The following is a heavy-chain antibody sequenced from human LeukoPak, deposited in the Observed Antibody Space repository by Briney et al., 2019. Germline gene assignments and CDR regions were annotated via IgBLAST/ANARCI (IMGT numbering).Heavy chain of an antibody. D-gene: IGHD3-3*02. CDR1: GDSITDDY. CDR2: IHSGGST. V-gene: IGHV4-4*07. Sequence: SETLSLTCTVSGDSITDDYYTWIRLPAGKGLEWIGRIHSGGSTNYNPSLMSRVTLSIDKSKKHISLRLTSVTAADTAAYYCARDNGSGYTKGYEHYFYYLDVWGKGTTVTVSS. CDR3: ARDNGSGYTKGYEHYFYYLDV. J-gene: IGHJ6*03.